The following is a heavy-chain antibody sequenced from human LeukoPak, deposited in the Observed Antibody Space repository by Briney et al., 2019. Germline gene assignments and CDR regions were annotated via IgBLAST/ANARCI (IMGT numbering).Heavy chain of an antibody. D-gene: IGHD6-13*01. CDR3: ARWAAGTSYFDY. V-gene: IGHV4-34*01. CDR1: GGSFSGYY. CDR2: INHSGST. J-gene: IGHJ4*02. Sequence: SETLSLTCAVYGGSFSGYYWSWIRQPPGEGLEWIGEINHSGSTNYNPSLKSRVTISVDTSKNQFSLKLSSVTAADTAVYCCARWAAGTSYFDYWGQGTLVTVSS.